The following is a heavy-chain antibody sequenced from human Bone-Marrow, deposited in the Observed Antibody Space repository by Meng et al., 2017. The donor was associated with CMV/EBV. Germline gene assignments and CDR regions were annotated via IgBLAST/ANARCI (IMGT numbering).Heavy chain of an antibody. J-gene: IGHJ4*02. Sequence: SETLSLTCTVSGGSVSSGSYYWSWIRQPPGKGLEWIGYIYYSGSTNYNPSLKSRVTISVDTSKNQFSLKLSSVTAADTAVYYCARGGYNGRNLDYWGQGTLVTVSS. CDR3: ARGGYNGRNLDY. CDR1: GGSVSSGSYY. CDR2: IYYSGST. D-gene: IGHD1-14*01. V-gene: IGHV4-61*01.